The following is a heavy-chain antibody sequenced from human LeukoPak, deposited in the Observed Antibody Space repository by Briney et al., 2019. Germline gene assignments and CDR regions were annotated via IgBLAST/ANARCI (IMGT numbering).Heavy chain of an antibody. CDR1: GGSISNYY. CDR3: ARQASGDLYGMDV. D-gene: IGHD3-3*01. CDR2: IYYSGST. V-gene: IGHV4-59*08. Sequence: SETLSLTCTVSGGSISNYYWSWIRQPPGKGLEWIGYIYYSGSTNCNPSLKSRVTISVDTSKNQFSLKLSSVTAADTAVYYCARQASGDLYGMDVWGQGTTVTVSS. J-gene: IGHJ6*02.